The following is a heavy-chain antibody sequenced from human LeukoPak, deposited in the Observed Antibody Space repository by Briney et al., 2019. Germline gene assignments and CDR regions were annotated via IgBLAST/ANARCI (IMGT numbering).Heavy chain of an antibody. CDR1: GFTFSSYW. CDR2: IKSDGST. J-gene: IGHJ1*01. D-gene: IGHD3-22*01. V-gene: IGHV3-74*01. Sequence: GGSLRLSCASSGFTFSSYWMHWVRQAPGKGLVWVSRIKSDGSTNYADSVKGRFTISRDNAKNTVSLQMNSLRTEDTGVYYCARAPSEIGGYYPEYFRHWGQGTLVTVSS. CDR3: ARAPSEIGGYYPEYFRH.